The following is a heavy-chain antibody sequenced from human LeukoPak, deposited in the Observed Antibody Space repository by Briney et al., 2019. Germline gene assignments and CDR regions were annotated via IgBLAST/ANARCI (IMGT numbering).Heavy chain of an antibody. CDR3: ARDLHGGNSFTSDWYFDL. D-gene: IGHD4-23*01. CDR1: DGSFSGYS. V-gene: IGHV4-34*01. Sequence: SETLSLTCAVYDGSFSGYSWSWIRQPPGKGLEWIGEINHSGSTNYNPSLKSRVTISLDTSKNQFSLKLSSVTAADTAVYYCARDLHGGNSFTSDWYFDLWGRGTLVTVSS. J-gene: IGHJ2*01. CDR2: INHSGST.